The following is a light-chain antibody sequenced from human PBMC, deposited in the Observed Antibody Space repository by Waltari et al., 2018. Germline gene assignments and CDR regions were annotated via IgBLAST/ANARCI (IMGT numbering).Light chain of an antibody. CDR1: KLGYKF. CDR3: QAWDSSTVV. CDR2: LDT. V-gene: IGLV3-1*01. Sequence: SYELTQPPSVSVSPGQTASITCSGDKLGYKFACWYQQKPGQSPVLVIYLDTKRPSGIPERSSGSNSGNTATLTISGTQAMDEADYYCQAWDSSTVVFGGGTKLTVL. J-gene: IGLJ2*01.